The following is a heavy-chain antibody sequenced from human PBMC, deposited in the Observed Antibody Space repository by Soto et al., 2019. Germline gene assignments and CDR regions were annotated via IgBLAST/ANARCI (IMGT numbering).Heavy chain of an antibody. Sequence: EVQLLESGGRLVQPGGSLRLSCAPSGFTFNNYAMPWVRQAPGKGLEWVPAISGGGAGTYYGDYVKGRFTVPRDNSNNTQVLQINSVIAKDTDIYYGDEGGGSRGHCGACACLPFDYWGQGTLVTVSS. CDR2: ISGGGAGT. V-gene: IGHV3-23*01. D-gene: IGHD2-21*01. J-gene: IGHJ4*02. CDR1: GFTFNNYA. CDR3: DEGGGSRGHCGACACLPFDY.